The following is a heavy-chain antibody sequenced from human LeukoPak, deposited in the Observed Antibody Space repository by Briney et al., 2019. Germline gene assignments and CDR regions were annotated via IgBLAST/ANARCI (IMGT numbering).Heavy chain of an antibody. CDR3: ARHPNYYYYYMDV. Sequence: PSETLSLTCTVSGGSISSSSYYWGWIRQPPGKGLEWIGSMYYSGSTYYNPSLKSRVTISVDTSKNQFSLKLRSVTAADTAVYYCARHPNYYYYYMDVWGKGATVTISS. J-gene: IGHJ6*03. CDR2: MYYSGST. CDR1: GGSISSSSYY. V-gene: IGHV4-39*01.